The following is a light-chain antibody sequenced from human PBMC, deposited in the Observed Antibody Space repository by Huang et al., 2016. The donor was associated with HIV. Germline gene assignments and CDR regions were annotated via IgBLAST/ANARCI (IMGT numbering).Light chain of an antibody. J-gene: IGKJ1*01. Sequence: DIQITQSPSSMSASVGDRVTITCRASHGIRDFVSWYQQKPGKPHKLLIYGASTVEAGVPSRFSGGGSETEFTLTIRSLQTEDVATYYCQKYSNDPRAFGQGTRVDIK. CDR1: HGIRDF. CDR3: QKYSNDPRA. CDR2: GAS. V-gene: IGKV1-27*01.